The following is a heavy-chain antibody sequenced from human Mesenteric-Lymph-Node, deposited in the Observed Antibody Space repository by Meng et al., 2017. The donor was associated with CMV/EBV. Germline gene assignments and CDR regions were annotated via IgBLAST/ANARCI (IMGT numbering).Heavy chain of an antibody. CDR3: ARDASHQLTAYNWFDP. D-gene: IGHD4/OR15-4a*01. J-gene: IGHJ5*02. V-gene: IGHV6-1*01. CDR2: TYYRSEWYN. Sequence: LRLSCAISGDSVSSNSAAWNWIRQSPSRGLEWLGRTYYRSEWYNDYAVSVKSRITINPDTSKNQFSLQLNSMTPEDTAVYYCARDASHQLTAYNWFDPWGQGTLVTVSS. CDR1: GDSVSSNSAA.